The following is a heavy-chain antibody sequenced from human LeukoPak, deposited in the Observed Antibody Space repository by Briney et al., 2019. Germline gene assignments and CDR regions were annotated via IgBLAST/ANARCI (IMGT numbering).Heavy chain of an antibody. J-gene: IGHJ6*03. V-gene: IGHV3-30*02. D-gene: IGHD4-11*01. CDR3: ARDLHPYPDYYYYYMDV. CDR1: GFTFSSYG. CDR2: IRYDGSNK. Sequence: GGSLRLSCAASGFTFSSYGMHWVRQAPGKGLEWAAFIRYDGSNKYYADSVKGRFTISRDNSKNTLYLQMNSLRAEDTAVYYCARDLHPYPDYYYYYMDVWGKGTTVTVSS.